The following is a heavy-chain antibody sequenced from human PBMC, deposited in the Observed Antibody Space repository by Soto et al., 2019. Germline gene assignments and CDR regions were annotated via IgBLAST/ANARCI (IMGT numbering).Heavy chain of an antibody. V-gene: IGHV4-31*03. D-gene: IGHD2-21*02. Sequence: SETLSLTCTVSGGSISSGGYYWSWIRQHPGKGLEWIGYIYYSGSTYYNPSLKSRVTISVDTSKNQFSLKLSSVTAADTAVYYCARALYCGGDCGWFDPWGQGTLVTVS. CDR1: GGSISSGGYY. CDR3: ARALYCGGDCGWFDP. J-gene: IGHJ5*02. CDR2: IYYSGST.